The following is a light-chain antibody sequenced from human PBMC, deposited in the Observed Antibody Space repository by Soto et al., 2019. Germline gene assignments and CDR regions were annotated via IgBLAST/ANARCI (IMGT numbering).Light chain of an antibody. J-gene: IGKJ1*01. CDR3: QQSYSSVWT. CDR2: GAS. CDR1: QSITIY. V-gene: IGKV1-39*01. Sequence: DIQMTQSPSSLSASVGDRVTITFRASQSITIYLNWYQQKPGEPPNLLIFGASTLQSGVPSRFSGSGSGTDFTLTISSLQPEDFATYYCQQSYSSVWTFGQGTKVDIK.